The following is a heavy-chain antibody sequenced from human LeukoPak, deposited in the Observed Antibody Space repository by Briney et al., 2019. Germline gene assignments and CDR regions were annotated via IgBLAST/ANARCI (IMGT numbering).Heavy chain of an antibody. CDR2: ISSGSSYI. CDR3: ARDYYPTSSYYYDSSGYSGY. Sequence: GGSLRLSCAASGFTFSSYSMNWVRQAPGKGLEWVSSISSGSSYIYYADSVKGRFTISRDNAKNTLYLQMNSLRAEDTAVYYCARDYYPTSSYYYDSSGYSGYWGQGTLVTVSS. J-gene: IGHJ4*02. V-gene: IGHV3-21*01. D-gene: IGHD3-22*01. CDR1: GFTFSSYS.